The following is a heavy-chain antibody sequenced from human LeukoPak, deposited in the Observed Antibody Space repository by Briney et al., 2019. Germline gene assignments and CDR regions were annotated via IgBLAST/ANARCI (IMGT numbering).Heavy chain of an antibody. D-gene: IGHD4-11*01. J-gene: IGHJ6*02. V-gene: IGHV5-51*01. CDR3: ARQGLESAPYYYHGLAV. CDR1: GFTFTKYW. Sequence: GESLKISCKGSGFTFTKYWLARVRQMPGKGLEWMGIIYPGDSDTKYSPSFQGQVTISADKSISTAYLHWSSLRTSDTAMYYCARQGLESAPYYYHGLAVWGQGTTVTVSS. CDR2: IYPGDSDT.